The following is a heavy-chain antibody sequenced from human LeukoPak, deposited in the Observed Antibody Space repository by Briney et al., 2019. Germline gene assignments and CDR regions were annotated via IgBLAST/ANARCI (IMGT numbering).Heavy chain of an antibody. CDR1: GFTFSSFG. Sequence: PGGSLRLSCAASGFTFSSFGMHWVRRAPGKGLEWVAFMSIDEDGGKTYFADSVKGRFTISRDNSKNTLYLQMNSLRAEDTAVYYCAKEVRVVVVPAAIEPDAFDIWGQGTMVTVSS. D-gene: IGHD2-2*01. J-gene: IGHJ3*02. CDR2: MSIDEDGGKT. CDR3: AKEVRVVVVPAAIEPDAFDI. V-gene: IGHV3-30*02.